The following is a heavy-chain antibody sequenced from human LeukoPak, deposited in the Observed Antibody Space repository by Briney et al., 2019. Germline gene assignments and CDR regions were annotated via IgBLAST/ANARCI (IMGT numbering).Heavy chain of an antibody. CDR2: ISVHNGNP. J-gene: IGHJ4*02. Sequence: ASVKVSCKASGYTFSSYGISWVRLAPGQGLEWMGWISVHNGNPEYAQKFQGRVIMTTDTFTSTAYMELRSLRSDDTAVYYCARDQYDSVWGSHRPYFDYWGQGTLVTVSS. CDR1: GYTFSSYG. CDR3: ARDQYDSVWGSHRPYFDY. V-gene: IGHV1-18*01. D-gene: IGHD3-16*02.